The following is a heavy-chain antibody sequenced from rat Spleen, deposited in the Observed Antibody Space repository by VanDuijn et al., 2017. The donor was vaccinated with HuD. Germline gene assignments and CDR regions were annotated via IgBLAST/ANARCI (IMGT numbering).Heavy chain of an antibody. CDR3: TREGNSGYDY. J-gene: IGHJ2*01. V-gene: IGHV5-17*01. Sequence: EVQLVESGGGLVQPGRSLKVSCAASGFTFSDYAMAWVRQAPKKGLEWVATIIYDGSSTYYRDSVKGRFTISRDNAKNTLYLQMDSLRSEDTATYYCTREGNSGYDYWGQGVMVTVSS. D-gene: IGHD4-3*01. CDR1: GFTFSDYA. CDR2: IIYDGSST.